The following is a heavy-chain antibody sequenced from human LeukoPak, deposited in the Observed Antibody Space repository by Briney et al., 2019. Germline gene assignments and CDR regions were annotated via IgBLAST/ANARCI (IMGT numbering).Heavy chain of an antibody. Sequence: PGGSLRLACAASGFTVSSNYMSWVRQTPGKGLEWVSIIYSAGSTYYADSVRGRFTISRDSSKNTVCLQMNSLRAEDTAVYYCASGGMGARKYYSDPFHYWGQANLVTVSS. CDR3: ASGGMGARKYYSDPFHY. CDR2: IYSAGST. J-gene: IGHJ4*02. CDR1: GFTVSSNY. V-gene: IGHV3-53*01. D-gene: IGHD3-10*01.